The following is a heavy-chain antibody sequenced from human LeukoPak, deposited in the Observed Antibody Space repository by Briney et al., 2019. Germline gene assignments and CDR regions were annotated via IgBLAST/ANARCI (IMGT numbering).Heavy chain of an antibody. D-gene: IGHD6-13*01. CDR1: GFSFSSYS. CDR2: ISSSGSTI. J-gene: IGHJ4*02. Sequence: GGSLRLSCAASGFSFSSYSMNWVRQAPGKGLEWVSYISSSGSTIYYADSVKGRFTISRDNAKNSLYLQMNSLRAEDTAVYYCARDHSSSWSFDYWGQGTLVTVSS. CDR3: ARDHSSSWSFDY. V-gene: IGHV3-48*04.